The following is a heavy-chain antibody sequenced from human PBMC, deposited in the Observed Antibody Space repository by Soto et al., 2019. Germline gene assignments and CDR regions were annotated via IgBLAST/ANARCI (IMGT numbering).Heavy chain of an antibody. CDR3: ARGDWSGALDY. CDR1: GGSFSGYY. D-gene: IGHD3-9*01. J-gene: IGHJ4*02. Sequence: PSEPLSLTCAVYGGSFSGYYWSWIRQPPGKGLEWIGEINHAGSTNSNPSLKSRVTISIDTSKNQFSLKVRSVTAADTAVYYCARGDWSGALDYWGQGALVTVSS. V-gene: IGHV4-34*01. CDR2: INHAGST.